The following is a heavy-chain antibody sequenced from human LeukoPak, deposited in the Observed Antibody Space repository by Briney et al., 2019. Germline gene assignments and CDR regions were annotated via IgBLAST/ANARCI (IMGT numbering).Heavy chain of an antibody. D-gene: IGHD6-19*01. CDR3: ARVRSHWLANDAFDI. CDR1: GGFINSYY. CDR2: VYYIGST. Sequence: SETLSLTCTVSGGFINSYYWSWIRQPPGKGLEWIGYVYYIGSTNYNPSLKSRVIISIDTSKDQFSLKLSSVTAADTAVYYCARVRSHWLANDAFDIWGQGTMVTVSS. V-gene: IGHV4-59*01. J-gene: IGHJ3*02.